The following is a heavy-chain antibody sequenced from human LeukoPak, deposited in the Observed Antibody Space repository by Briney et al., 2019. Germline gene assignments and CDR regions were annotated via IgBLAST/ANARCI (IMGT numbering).Heavy chain of an antibody. CDR1: GFIFSSSW. CDR3: ARGSSWYSDY. CDR2: INQDGSQR. D-gene: IGHD6-13*01. J-gene: IGHJ4*02. Sequence: PGGSLSLSCAASGFIFSSSWMSWVRQAPGKGLEWVANINQDGSQRHYVDSVKGRFTISGDNSKNTLYLQMGSLRAEDMAVYYCARGSSWYSDYWGQGTLVTISS. V-gene: IGHV3-7*04.